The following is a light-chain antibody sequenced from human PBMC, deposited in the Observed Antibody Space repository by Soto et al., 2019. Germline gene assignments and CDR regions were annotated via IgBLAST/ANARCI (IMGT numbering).Light chain of an antibody. CDR3: QSYDTSLSGLL. V-gene: IGLV1-40*01. CDR1: SSNIGAGYD. Sequence: QSVLTQPPSVSGAPGQRVTISCTGSSSNIGAGYDVHWYQQFPGKAPKFLIFANNNRPSGVPDRFSGSKSGTSASLAITGLQAEDEADYYCQSYDTSLSGLLFGGGTKLTVL. CDR2: ANN. J-gene: IGLJ2*01.